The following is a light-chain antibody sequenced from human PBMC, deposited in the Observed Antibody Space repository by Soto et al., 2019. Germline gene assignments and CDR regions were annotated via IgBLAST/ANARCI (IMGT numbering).Light chain of an antibody. CDR2: EVS. Sequence: QSALTQPASVSGSPGQSITISCTGTSSDGGSYNLVSWYQQHPGKAPTLMIYEVSKRPSGVSNRFSGSKSGNTASLTISGLQAEDEADYYCCSYAGSSTDVVFGGGTKLTVL. J-gene: IGLJ2*01. CDR1: SSDGGSYNL. V-gene: IGLV2-23*02. CDR3: CSYAGSSTDVV.